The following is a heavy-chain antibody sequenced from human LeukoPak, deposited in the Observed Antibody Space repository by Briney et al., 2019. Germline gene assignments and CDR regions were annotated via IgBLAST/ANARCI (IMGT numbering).Heavy chain of an antibody. Sequence: SETLSLTCTVSGGSISSYYWSWIRQPAGKGLEWIGYIYYSGSTYYNPSLKSRVTISVNTSKNQFSLKLSSVTAADTAVYYCARDLGDNSSGLFDIWGQGTMVTVSS. CDR3: ARDLGDNSSGLFDI. CDR1: GGSISSYY. J-gene: IGHJ3*02. CDR2: IYYSGST. V-gene: IGHV4-59*06. D-gene: IGHD3-22*01.